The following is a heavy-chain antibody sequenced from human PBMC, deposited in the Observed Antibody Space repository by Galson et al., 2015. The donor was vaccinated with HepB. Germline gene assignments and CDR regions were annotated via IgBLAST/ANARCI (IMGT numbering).Heavy chain of an antibody. CDR2: INPNSGGT. D-gene: IGHD6-19*01. J-gene: IGHJ3*02. CDR1: GYTFTGYY. V-gene: IGHV1-2*02. CDR3: ARGGPIAVAGPWEAFDI. Sequence: SVKVSCKASGYTFTGYYMHWVRQAPGQGLEWMGWINPNSGGTNYAQKFQGRVTMTRDTSISTAYMELSRLRSDDTAVYYCARGGPIAVAGPWEAFDIWGQGTMVTVSS.